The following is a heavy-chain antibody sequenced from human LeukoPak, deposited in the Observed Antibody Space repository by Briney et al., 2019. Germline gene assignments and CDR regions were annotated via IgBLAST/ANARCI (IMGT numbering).Heavy chain of an antibody. CDR3: AKDGYASGSYYRPFFN. V-gene: IGHV3-21*01. Sequence: PGGSLRLSCAASGFNFTSYAMSWVRQAPGKGLEWVSSISSSSSYIYYADSVKGRFTIFRDNSKNTLYLQMNSLRTEDTAVYYCAKDGYASGSYYRPFFNWGQGTLVTVSS. CDR1: GFNFTSYA. D-gene: IGHD3-10*01. J-gene: IGHJ4*02. CDR2: ISSSSSYI.